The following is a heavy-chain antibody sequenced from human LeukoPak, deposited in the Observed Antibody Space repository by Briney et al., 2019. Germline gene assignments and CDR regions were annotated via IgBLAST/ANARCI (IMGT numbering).Heavy chain of an antibody. CDR1: GYTFTGYY. CDR2: INPNSGGT. Sequence: ASVKVSCKASGYTFTGYYMHWVRQAPGQGLEWMGWINPNSGGTNYAQKFQGRVTMTRDTSITTAYMDLSSLTLDDTAVYFCARDQGSLTRSWYTGYWGQGTQVTVSS. V-gene: IGHV1-2*02. J-gene: IGHJ4*02. CDR3: ARDQGSLTRSWYTGY. D-gene: IGHD6-13*01.